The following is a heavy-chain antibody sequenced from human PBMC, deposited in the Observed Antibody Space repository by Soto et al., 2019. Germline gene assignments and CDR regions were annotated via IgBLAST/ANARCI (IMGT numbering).Heavy chain of an antibody. Sequence: QVQLQESGPGLVKPSETLSLTCTVSGGSISSYYWSWIRQPPGKGLEWIGYIYYSGSTNYNPSLKTPVPLSVDTSKNQFPLKLSSVTAADPAVYYGASRYGGTLDYWGQGTLVTVSS. CDR2: IYYSGST. CDR1: GGSISSYY. J-gene: IGHJ4*02. D-gene: IGHD4-17*01. V-gene: IGHV4-59*08. CDR3: ASRYGGTLDY.